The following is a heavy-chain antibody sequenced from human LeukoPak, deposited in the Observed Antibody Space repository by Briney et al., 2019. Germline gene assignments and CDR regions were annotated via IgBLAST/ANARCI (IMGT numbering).Heavy chain of an antibody. CDR1: GFTFSSYW. D-gene: IGHD3-22*01. V-gene: IGHV3-7*01. J-gene: IGHJ4*02. CDR3: ARDSYYYDSSGYYLGLSAFDY. Sequence: PGGSLRLSCAASGFTFSSYWMSWVRQAPGKGLEWVANIKQDGSEKYYVDSVKGRFTISRDNAKNSLYLQMNSLRAEDTAVYYCARDSYYYDSSGYYLGLSAFDYWGQGTLVTVSS. CDR2: IKQDGSEK.